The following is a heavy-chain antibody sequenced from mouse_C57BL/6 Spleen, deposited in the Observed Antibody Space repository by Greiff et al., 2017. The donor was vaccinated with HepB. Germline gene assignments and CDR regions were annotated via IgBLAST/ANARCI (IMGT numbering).Heavy chain of an antibody. Sequence: EVHLVESGGGLVQPGGSLKLSCAASGFTFSDYYMYWVRQTPEKRLEWVAYISNGGGSTYYPDTVKGRFTISRDNAKNTLYLQMSRLKSEDTAMYYCARHTGAMDYWGQGTSVTVSS. CDR1: GFTFSDYY. J-gene: IGHJ4*01. CDR3: ARHTGAMDY. V-gene: IGHV5-12*01. CDR2: ISNGGGST. D-gene: IGHD1-1*01.